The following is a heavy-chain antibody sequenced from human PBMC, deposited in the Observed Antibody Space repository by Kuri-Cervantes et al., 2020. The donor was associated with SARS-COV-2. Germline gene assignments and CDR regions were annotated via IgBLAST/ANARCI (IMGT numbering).Heavy chain of an antibody. CDR3: AIGYYGSGSYYYYYYYMDV. CDR1: GYTFTGYY. D-gene: IGHD3-10*01. CDR2: INPNSGGT. J-gene: IGHJ6*03. V-gene: IGHV1-2*02. Sequence: ASVKVSCKASGYTFTGYYMHWVRQAPGQGLEWMGWINPNSGGTNYAQKFQGRVTMTRDTSISTAYMELSRLRSDDTAVYYCAIGYYGSGSYYYYYYYMDVWGKGTTVTVSS.